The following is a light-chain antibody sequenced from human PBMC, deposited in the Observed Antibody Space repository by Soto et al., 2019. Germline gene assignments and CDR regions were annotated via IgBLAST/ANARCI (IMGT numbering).Light chain of an antibody. Sequence: DIQMTQSPSSLSASVGDRVTITCRARQGISNYLAWYQQKPGKVPKLLIYAASTLQSGVPSRFSGSGSGTDFTITISSLQPEDVATYYCQKYNSALRTFGQGTKVDIK. CDR2: AAS. V-gene: IGKV1-27*01. CDR1: QGISNY. J-gene: IGKJ1*01. CDR3: QKYNSALRT.